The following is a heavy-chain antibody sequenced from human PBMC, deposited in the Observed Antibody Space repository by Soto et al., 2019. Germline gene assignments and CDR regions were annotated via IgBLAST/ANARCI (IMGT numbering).Heavy chain of an antibody. D-gene: IGHD5-18*01. Sequence: QVQLVQSGAEVKKAGASVKVSCKASGYTFTGYYMHWVRQAPGQGLEWMGWINPNSGGTNYAQKFQGRVTMTRDTSISTAYMELSRLRSDDTAVYYCARVLVKGYSYGYRPFVYWGQGTLVTVSS. CDR2: INPNSGGT. CDR1: GYTFTGYY. CDR3: ARVLVKGYSYGYRPFVY. V-gene: IGHV1-2*02. J-gene: IGHJ4*02.